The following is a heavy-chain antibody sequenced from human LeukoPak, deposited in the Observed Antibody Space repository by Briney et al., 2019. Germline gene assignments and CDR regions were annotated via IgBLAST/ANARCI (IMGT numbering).Heavy chain of an antibody. CDR1: GGSISSYY. CDR2: IYYSGST. CDR3: ARDYIAAAGSFDP. Sequence: SETLSLTCIVSGGSISSYYWSWIRQPPGKGLEWIGYIYYSGSTNYNPSLKSRVTISVDTSKNQFSLKLSSVTAADTAVYYCARDYIAAAGSFDPWGQGTLVTVSS. V-gene: IGHV4-59*01. D-gene: IGHD6-13*01. J-gene: IGHJ5*02.